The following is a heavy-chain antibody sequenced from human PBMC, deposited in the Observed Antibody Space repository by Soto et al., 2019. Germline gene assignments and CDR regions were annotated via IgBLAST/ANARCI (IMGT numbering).Heavy chain of an antibody. D-gene: IGHD3-22*01. CDR3: AKASRHFSGNHCNYFDY. V-gene: IGHV3-23*01. Sequence: DVQLLESGGGLVQPGGSLILSCAASGFTFSTYGMNWVRQAPGKGLDLVSTISSTDNSVRTYYADSVQGLITISRDNSKNTLYLQMNSLTAEHTARYYCAKASRHFSGNHCNYFDYRGQGTLVTVSS. CDR1: GFTFSTYG. J-gene: IGHJ4*02. CDR2: ISSTDNSVRT.